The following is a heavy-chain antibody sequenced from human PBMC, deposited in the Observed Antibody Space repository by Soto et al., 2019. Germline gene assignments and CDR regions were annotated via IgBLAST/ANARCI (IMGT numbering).Heavy chain of an antibody. Sequence: SVKVSCKATGGTFSSYAISWVRQAPGQGLEWMGGIIPIFGTANYAQKFQGRVTITADESTSTAYMELSRLRSEDTAVYYCATRPHLAVFFRPRGFGPWGQGTLVTVSS. D-gene: IGHD3-16*01. CDR3: ATRPHLAVFFRPRGFGP. CDR1: GGTFSSYA. V-gene: IGHV1-69*13. J-gene: IGHJ5*01. CDR2: IIPIFGTA.